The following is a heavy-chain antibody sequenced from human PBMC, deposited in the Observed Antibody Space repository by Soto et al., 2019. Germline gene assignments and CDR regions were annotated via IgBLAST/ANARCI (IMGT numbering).Heavy chain of an antibody. D-gene: IGHD3-10*01. CDR3: VRQGFGALHGLVDV. V-gene: IGHV4-59*08. J-gene: IGHJ6*02. CDR1: GFTFSSAC. CDR2: IYYGGTT. Sequence: PGGSLRLSCAASGFTFSSACMNWVRQAPGKGLEWVGYIYYGGTTSYNPSLKSRVNISLETSKSQFSLRLTSVTATDTAVYYCVRQGFGALHGLVDVWGQGTTVTVSS.